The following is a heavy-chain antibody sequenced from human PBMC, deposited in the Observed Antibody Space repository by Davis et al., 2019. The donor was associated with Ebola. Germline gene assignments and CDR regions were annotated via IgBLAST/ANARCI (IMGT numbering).Heavy chain of an antibody. J-gene: IGHJ4*02. D-gene: IGHD3-22*01. CDR1: GFTFSSYG. V-gene: IGHV3-74*01. CDR3: ATKGQYYDSSGYYYGY. Sequence: HTGGSLRLSCAASGFTFSSYGMHWVRQAPGKGLVWVSRINSDGSSTSYADSVKGRFTISRDNAKNTLYLQMNSLRAEDTAVYYCATKGQYYDSSGYYYGYWGQGTLVTVSS. CDR2: INSDGSST.